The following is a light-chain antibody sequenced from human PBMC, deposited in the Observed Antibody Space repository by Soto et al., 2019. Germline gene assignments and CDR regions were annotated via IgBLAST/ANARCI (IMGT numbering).Light chain of an antibody. CDR2: KAS. V-gene: IGKV1-5*03. Sequence: IQLTQAPYTLSGSVGDRAIITCRASQTISSWLAWYQQKPGKAPKLLIYKASTLKSGVPSRFSGSGAGTEFTLTISSLKPDDFATYYCQHYKSYSEAFGQGTKLEIK. CDR3: QHYKSYSEA. J-gene: IGKJ1*01. CDR1: QTISSW.